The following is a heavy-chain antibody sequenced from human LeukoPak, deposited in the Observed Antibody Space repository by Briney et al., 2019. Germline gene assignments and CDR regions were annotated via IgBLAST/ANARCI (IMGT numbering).Heavy chain of an antibody. J-gene: IGHJ4*02. V-gene: IGHV1-18*01. CDR3: AREYCLSGKCWDPDY. CDR2: INTYNDNT. CDR1: GYTFTTLG. Sequence: ASVKVSCKPSGYTFTTLGISWVRQAPGQGLEWMGWINTYNDNTKYAQKFQDRITVTADTSTSTVYMDLSSLRSDDAAVYYCAREYCLSGKCWDPDYWGQGTLVTVSS. D-gene: IGHD2-15*01.